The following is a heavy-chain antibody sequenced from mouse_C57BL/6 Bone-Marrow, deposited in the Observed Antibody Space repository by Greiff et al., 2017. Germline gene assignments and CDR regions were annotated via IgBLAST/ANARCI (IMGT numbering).Heavy chain of an antibody. Sequence: EVKLQQSGPELVKPGASVKISCKASGYTFTDYYMNWVKQSHGKSLEWIGDINPNNGGTSYNQKFKGKATLTVDKSSSTAYMELRSLTSEDSAVYYCARIPIYYCGAWFAYWGQGTLVTVSA. V-gene: IGHV1-26*01. CDR3: ARIPIYYCGAWFAY. CDR1: GYTFTDYY. D-gene: IGHD1-1*01. J-gene: IGHJ3*01. CDR2: INPNNGGT.